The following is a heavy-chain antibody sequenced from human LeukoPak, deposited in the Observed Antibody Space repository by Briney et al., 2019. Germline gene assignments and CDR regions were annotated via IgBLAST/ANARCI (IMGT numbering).Heavy chain of an antibody. D-gene: IGHD3-10*01. V-gene: IGHV4-39*01. CDR1: GGSISSSSYY. Sequence: SETLSLTCTVSGGSISSSSYYWGWIRQPPGKGLEWIGSIYYSGSTYYNPSLKSRVTISVDTSKNQFSLKLSSVTAADTAVYYCARHNYGSGRYPPDYWGQGALVTVSS. CDR2: IYYSGST. J-gene: IGHJ4*02. CDR3: ARHNYGSGRYPPDY.